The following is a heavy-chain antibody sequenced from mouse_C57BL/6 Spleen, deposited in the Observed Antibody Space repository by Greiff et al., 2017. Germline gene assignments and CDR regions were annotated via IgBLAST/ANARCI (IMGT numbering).Heavy chain of an antibody. CDR3: AVQLGRGFAY. CDR1: GYTFTSYW. D-gene: IGHD4-1*02. CDR2: IDPSDSYT. V-gene: IGHV1-69*01. Sequence: QVQLQQSGAELVMPGASVKLSCKASGYTFTSYWMHWVKQRPGQGLEWIGEIDPSDSYTNYNQKFKGKSTLTVDKSSSTAYMQLSSLTSEDSAVYYCAVQLGRGFAYWGQGTLVTVSA. J-gene: IGHJ3*01.